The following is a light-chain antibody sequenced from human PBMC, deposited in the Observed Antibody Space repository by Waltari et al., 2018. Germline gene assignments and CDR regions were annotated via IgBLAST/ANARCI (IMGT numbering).Light chain of an antibody. J-gene: IGKJ1*01. CDR3: QQRSNWPS. CDR2: EAS. V-gene: IGKV3-11*01. CDR1: QSVSSH. Sequence: IVLTQSPATLSLSPGDTATLSCRASQSVSSHLAWHQQKPGQAPRLLIYEASKRATGIPARFSVSGSGTDFTLTITSLEPEDFAVFFCQQRSNWPSFGPGTKVEIK.